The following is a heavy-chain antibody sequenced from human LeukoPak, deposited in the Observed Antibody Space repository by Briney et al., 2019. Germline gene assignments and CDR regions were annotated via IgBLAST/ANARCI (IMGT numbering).Heavy chain of an antibody. V-gene: IGHV3-73*01. Sequence: GGSLRLSCAASGFTFSGSTMHWVRQASGKGLEWVGRIRSKANNYATAYATSVKGRFTLSRDNSKNTLYLQMNSLRAEDTAVYYCAGAEDSSHYGAFDIWGQGTMVTVSS. J-gene: IGHJ3*02. CDR1: GFTFSGST. D-gene: IGHD6-6*01. CDR2: IRSKANNYAT. CDR3: AGAEDSSHYGAFDI.